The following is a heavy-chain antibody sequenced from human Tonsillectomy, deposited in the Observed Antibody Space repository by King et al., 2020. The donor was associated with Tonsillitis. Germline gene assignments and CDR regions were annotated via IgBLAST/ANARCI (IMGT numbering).Heavy chain of an antibody. D-gene: IGHD2-2*02. Sequence: QLQESGPGLLKPSETLSLTCNVSGVSINSYYWSWIRQPPGKGLEWIGNSYYTGNTNYNPSLKSRFTISVDTSKSQFSLKLTSVTPADTAVYYCAREYTTVSWFDPWGQGTLVTVSS. CDR2: SYYTGNT. V-gene: IGHV4-59*12. CDR3: AREYTTVSWFDP. CDR1: GVSINSYY. J-gene: IGHJ5*02.